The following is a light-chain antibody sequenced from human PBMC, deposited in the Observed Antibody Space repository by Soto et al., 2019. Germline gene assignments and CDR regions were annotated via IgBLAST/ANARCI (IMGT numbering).Light chain of an antibody. V-gene: IGLV2-14*01. CDR3: SSYTSSSTFVV. CDR1: SSDVGGYNY. Sequence: QSALTQPASVSGSPGQSITISCTGTSSDVGGYNYVSWYQHHPGKAPKLMSYEVSNRPSGVSNRFSGSKSGNTASLTISGLQAEDEADYYCSSYTSSSTFVVFGGGTNSPS. CDR2: EVS. J-gene: IGLJ2*01.